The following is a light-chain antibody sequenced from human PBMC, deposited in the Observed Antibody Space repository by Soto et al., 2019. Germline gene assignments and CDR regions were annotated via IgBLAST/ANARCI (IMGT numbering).Light chain of an antibody. CDR1: QSVSSY. Sequence: EIVLTQSPATLSLSPGERATLSCRASQSVSSYLAWYQQKPGQAPRLLIYDASNRATGVPARFSGSGSGTDFTLTISSLEPEDFAVYYCQQRSNSPPTFGQGPRLEIK. CDR2: DAS. CDR3: QQRSNSPPT. J-gene: IGKJ5*01. V-gene: IGKV3-11*01.